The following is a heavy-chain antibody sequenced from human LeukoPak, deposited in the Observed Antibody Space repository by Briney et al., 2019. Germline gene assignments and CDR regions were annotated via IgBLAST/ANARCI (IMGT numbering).Heavy chain of an antibody. J-gene: IGHJ6*02. CDR2: IKQDGNEK. Sequence: PGGSLRLSCAASGFTFSSYWMSWVRQAPGKGLEWVANIKQDGNEKYYVDSVKGRFTISRDNAKNSLYLQMNSLRAEDTAVYYCARVGRYFDWFYYYYGMDVWGQGTTVTVSS. D-gene: IGHD3-9*01. V-gene: IGHV3-7*01. CDR1: GFTFSSYW. CDR3: ARVGRYFDWFYYYYGMDV.